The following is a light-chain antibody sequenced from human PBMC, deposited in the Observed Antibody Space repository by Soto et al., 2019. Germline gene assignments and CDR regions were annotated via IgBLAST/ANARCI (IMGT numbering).Light chain of an antibody. CDR3: QQANYFPWT. CDR1: QALRGW. J-gene: IGKJ1*01. CDR2: PTS. V-gene: IGKV1-12*01. Sequence: DIQMTQSPSSVSASVGDRVTITCRASQALRGWLAWYQQKPGQAPKLLIYPTSILQSGVPSRFRGSGSGTDFTLTISSLQPEDFATYYCQQANYFPWTFGQGTRVDIK.